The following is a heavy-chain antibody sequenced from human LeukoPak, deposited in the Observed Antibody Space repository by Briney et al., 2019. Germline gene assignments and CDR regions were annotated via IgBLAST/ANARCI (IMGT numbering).Heavy chain of an antibody. J-gene: IGHJ5*02. V-gene: IGHV3-30*18. CDR3: AKIAGSSWYDWFDP. D-gene: IGHD6-13*01. Sequence: PGGSLRLSCAASGFTFSSYGMHRVRQAPGKGLEWVAVISYDGSNKYYADSVKGRFTISRDNSKNTLYLQMNSLRAEDTAVYYCAKIAGSSWYDWFDPWGQGTLVTVSS. CDR2: ISYDGSNK. CDR1: GFTFSSYG.